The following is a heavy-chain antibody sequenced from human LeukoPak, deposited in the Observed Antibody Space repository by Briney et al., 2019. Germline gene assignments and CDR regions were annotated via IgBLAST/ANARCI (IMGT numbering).Heavy chain of an antibody. CDR1: GFTFSNAW. J-gene: IGHJ4*02. CDR2: IKSKTDGGTT. D-gene: IGHD2-2*01. CDR3: TTGNVVVPAAISG. V-gene: IGHV3-15*01. Sequence: GSLRLSCAASGFTFSNAWMSWVRQAPGKGLEWVGRIKSKTDGGTTDYAAPVKGRFTISRDDSKNTLYLQMNSLKTEDTAVYYCTTGNVVVPAAISGWGQGTLVTVSS.